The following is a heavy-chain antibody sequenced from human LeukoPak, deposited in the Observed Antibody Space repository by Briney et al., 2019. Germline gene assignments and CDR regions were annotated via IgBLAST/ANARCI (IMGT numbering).Heavy chain of an antibody. CDR3: AKDWRTTVTTAYYFDY. J-gene: IGHJ4*02. CDR1: GFTFSSYW. Sequence: QAGGSLRLSCAASGFTFSSYWMSWMRQAPGKGLEWVANIKYDGNEEYYVDSVKGRFTISRDNSKNTPYLQMNSLRAEDTAVYYCAKDWRTTVTTAYYFDYWGQGTLVTVSS. D-gene: IGHD4-17*01. CDR2: IKYDGNEE. V-gene: IGHV3-7*01.